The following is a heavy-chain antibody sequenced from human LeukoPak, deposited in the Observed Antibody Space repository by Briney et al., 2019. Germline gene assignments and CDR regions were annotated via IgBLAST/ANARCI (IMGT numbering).Heavy chain of an antibody. Sequence: GGSLRLSCAASGFTFSSYAMSWVRQAPGKGLEWVSAISGSGGSTYYADSVKGRFTISRDNSKNTLYLQMSSLRAEDTAVYYCAKSIAAALSGGFDPWGQGTLVTVSS. CDR3: AKSIAAALSGGFDP. J-gene: IGHJ5*02. CDR2: ISGSGGST. V-gene: IGHV3-23*01. D-gene: IGHD6-13*01. CDR1: GFTFSSYA.